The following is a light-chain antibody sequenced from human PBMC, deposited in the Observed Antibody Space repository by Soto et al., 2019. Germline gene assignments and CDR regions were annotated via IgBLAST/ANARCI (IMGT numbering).Light chain of an antibody. CDR3: LHYGGSPLT. CDR1: QTVSNNY. V-gene: IGKV3-20*01. Sequence: EIVLTQSPGTLSLSPGEGATLSCRASQTVSNNYLAWYQQKPGQPPRLLIYGAFGRATGIPDRFSGSGSGTDFTLTISRLEPEDFAVYYCLHYGGSPLTFGQGTRLEIK. CDR2: GAF. J-gene: IGKJ5*01.